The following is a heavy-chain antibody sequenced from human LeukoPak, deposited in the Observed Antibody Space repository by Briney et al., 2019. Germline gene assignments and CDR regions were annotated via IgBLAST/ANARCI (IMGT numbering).Heavy chain of an antibody. CDR3: AREDRDGYNYGY. J-gene: IGHJ4*02. D-gene: IGHD5-24*01. CDR1: GFTFSSYG. V-gene: IGHV3-33*08. CDR2: IWYDGSNK. Sequence: GGSLRLSCAASGFTFSSYGMHWVRQAPGKGLVWVAVIWYDGSNKYYADSVKGRFTISRDNSKNTLYLQMNSLRAEDTAVYYCAREDRDGYNYGYWGQGTLVTVSS.